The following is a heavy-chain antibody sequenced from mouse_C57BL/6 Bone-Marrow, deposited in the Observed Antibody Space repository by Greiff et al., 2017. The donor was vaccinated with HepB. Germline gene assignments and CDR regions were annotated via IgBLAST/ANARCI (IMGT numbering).Heavy chain of an antibody. Sequence: QVQLQQPGAELVKPGASVKMSCKASGYTFTSYWITWVKQRPGQGLEWIGDIYPGSGSTNYNEKFKSKATLTVDTSSSTAYMQLSSLTSEDSAVYYCARLGGGNYDYDDGWYFDVWGTVTTVTVSS. V-gene: IGHV1-55*01. CDR1: GYTFTSYW. CDR3: ARLGGGNYDYDDGWYFDV. J-gene: IGHJ1*03. CDR2: IYPGSGST. D-gene: IGHD2-4*01.